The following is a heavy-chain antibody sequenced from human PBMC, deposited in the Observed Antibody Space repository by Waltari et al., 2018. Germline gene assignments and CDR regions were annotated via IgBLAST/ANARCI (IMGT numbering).Heavy chain of an antibody. CDR3: TKWLTAAGTGWFDC. D-gene: IGHD6-13*01. V-gene: IGHV3-23*01. Sequence: EVQLLESGGGLVQPGGSLRLSCAASGFTFSNYAMTWVRQAPGKGLEWVSGSTSRGGSTYSAASVKGRFTISRDSSRNTLHLKMNSLRAEDTAIYYCTKWLTAAGTGWFDCWGQGTLVTVSS. CDR1: GFTFSNYA. CDR2: STSRGGST. J-gene: IGHJ4*02.